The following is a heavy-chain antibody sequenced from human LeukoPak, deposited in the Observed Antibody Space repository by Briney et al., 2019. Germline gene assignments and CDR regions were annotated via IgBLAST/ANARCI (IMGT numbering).Heavy chain of an antibody. D-gene: IGHD3-22*01. CDR1: GGTFSSYA. J-gene: IGHJ4*02. CDR2: IIPIFGTA. V-gene: IGHV1-69*05. CDR3: ARGLYDSSGYYRGFGY. Sequence: VASVKVSCKASGGTFSSYAISWVRQAPGQGLEWMGRIIPIFGTANYAQKFQGRVTITTDESTSTAYMELSSLRSEDTAVYYCARGLYDSSGYYRGFGYWGQGTLVTVSS.